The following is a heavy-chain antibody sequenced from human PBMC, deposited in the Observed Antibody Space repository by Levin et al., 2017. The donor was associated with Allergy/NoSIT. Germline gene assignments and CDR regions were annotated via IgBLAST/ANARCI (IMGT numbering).Heavy chain of an antibody. CDR2: NHYSGST. J-gene: IGHJ5*02. CDR3: ARQGAVVSHWFDP. Sequence: GSLRLSCTVSGGSISSTNDYWGWIRQPPGKGLEWIGSNHYSGSTYYSPSLKSRVTISVDTSKNQFSLKLSSVTAADTAVYYCARQGAVVSHWFDPWGQGTLVTVSS. V-gene: IGHV4-39*01. CDR1: GGSISSTNDY. D-gene: IGHD6-19*01.